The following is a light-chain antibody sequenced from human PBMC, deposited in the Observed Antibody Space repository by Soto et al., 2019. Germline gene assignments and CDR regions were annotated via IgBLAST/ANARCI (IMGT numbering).Light chain of an antibody. V-gene: IGKV3-20*01. CDR1: QSVTSSH. CDR3: LQYGRSPKM. J-gene: IGKJ1*01. CDR2: GAS. Sequence: TLSLSPGERATLSCRASQSVTSSHLAWYQQKPGQAPRLLIYGASTRATGTPDRFNGGGSGTDFTLTITRLEPDDFAVYYCLQYGRSPKMFGQGTKVDIK.